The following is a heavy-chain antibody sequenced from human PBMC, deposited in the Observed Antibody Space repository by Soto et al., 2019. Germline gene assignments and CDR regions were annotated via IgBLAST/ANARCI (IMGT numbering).Heavy chain of an antibody. CDR1: GGSFSGYY. V-gene: IGHV4-34*01. J-gene: IGHJ4*02. Sequence: QVQLQQWGAGLLKPSETLSLTCAVYGGSFSGYYWSWIRQPPGKGLEWIGEINHSGSTNYNPSLKSRVTTSVDTSKNQFSLKLSSVTAADTAVYYCARGVAAVAGPPYFDYWGQGTLVTVSS. CDR2: INHSGST. D-gene: IGHD6-19*01. CDR3: ARGVAAVAGPPYFDY.